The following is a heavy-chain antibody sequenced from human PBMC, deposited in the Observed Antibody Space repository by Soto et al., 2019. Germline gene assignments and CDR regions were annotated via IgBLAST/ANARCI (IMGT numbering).Heavy chain of an antibody. CDR1: GGSISGSY. J-gene: IGHJ4*02. Sequence: SETLSLTCSVSGGSISGSYWSWIRQSPGKGLEWLGYVYYTGSTNYSPSLRSRVSISVDTSKDEFSLRLSSVAAADTAVYFCARSVAVPGAHIDYWGQGTQVTVSS. V-gene: IGHV4-59*01. CDR3: ARSVAVPGAHIDY. D-gene: IGHD6-19*01. CDR2: VYYTGST.